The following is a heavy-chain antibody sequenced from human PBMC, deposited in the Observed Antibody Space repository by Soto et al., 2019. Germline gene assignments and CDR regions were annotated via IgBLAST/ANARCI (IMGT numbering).Heavy chain of an antibody. J-gene: IGHJ3*02. Sequence: QMQLVQSGAEVQTTGSSVKISCRASGYTFTYRHLHWLRHAPGQALEWMGWITPFNGNTNYAQKFHGSVMLKRDASMSTVYLELRSLRSEDTAMYYCANLASGSDSFDIWGQGTMVTVSS. D-gene: IGHD3-10*01. CDR2: ITPFNGNT. CDR3: ANLASGSDSFDI. V-gene: IGHV1-45*01. CDR1: GYTFTYRH.